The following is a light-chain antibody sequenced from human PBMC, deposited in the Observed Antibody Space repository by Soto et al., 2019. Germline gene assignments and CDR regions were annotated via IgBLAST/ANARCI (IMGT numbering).Light chain of an antibody. V-gene: IGLV7-46*01. J-gene: IGLJ1*01. CDR1: TGAVTNVHY. CDR3: LLSYNGPYV. CDR2: DTT. Sequence: QALVTQAPSLTVSPGGTVTLTFGSSTGAVTNVHYPYWFQQKPGQAPRTLIYDTTNRHSWTPARFSGSLLGGKAALTLSGAQPEDEAEYYCLLSYNGPYVFGTGTKVTVL.